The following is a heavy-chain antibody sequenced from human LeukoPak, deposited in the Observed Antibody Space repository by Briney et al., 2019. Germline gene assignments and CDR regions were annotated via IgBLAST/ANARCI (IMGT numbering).Heavy chain of an antibody. CDR2: IYYNGGT. CDR3: AREEASAADY. V-gene: IGHV4-39*01. CDR1: GGSIISSSHY. Sequence: SETLSLTRTVSGGSIISSSHYWAWIRQPPGKGLEWIGSIYYNGGTFYSPSLKSRASISVDTSKNQFSLKLSSVTAADTSVYFCAREEASAADYWGQGTLVTVSS. J-gene: IGHJ4*02. D-gene: IGHD6-13*01.